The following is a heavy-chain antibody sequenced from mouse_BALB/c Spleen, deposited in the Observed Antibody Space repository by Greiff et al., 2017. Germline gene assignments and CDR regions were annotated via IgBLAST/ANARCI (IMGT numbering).Heavy chain of an antibody. V-gene: IGHV1-55*01. D-gene: IGHD2-2*01. Sequence: QVQLQQFGAELVKPGASVKISCKASGYTFTSYWMPWVKQRPGQGLEWIGNIYPGSGSTNYDEKFKSKATLTVDTSSSTAYMQLSSLTSEDSAVYYCTREEGYGYDFDYWGQGTTLTVSS. CDR3: TREEGYGYDFDY. CDR1: GYTFTSYW. CDR2: IYPGSGST. J-gene: IGHJ2*01.